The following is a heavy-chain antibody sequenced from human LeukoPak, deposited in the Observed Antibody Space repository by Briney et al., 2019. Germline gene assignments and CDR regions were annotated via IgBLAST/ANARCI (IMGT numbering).Heavy chain of an antibody. CDR1: GGSISSGSYY. CDR2: IYTSGST. D-gene: IGHD3-3*01. V-gene: IGHV4-61*02. J-gene: IGHJ4*02. Sequence: SETLSLTCTVSGGSISSGSYYWSWIRQPAGKGLEWIGRIYTSGSTNYNPSLKSRVTISVDTSKNQFSLKLSSVTAADTAVYYCARGNSNFWSGYSLDYWGQGILVTVSS. CDR3: ARGNSNFWSGYSLDY.